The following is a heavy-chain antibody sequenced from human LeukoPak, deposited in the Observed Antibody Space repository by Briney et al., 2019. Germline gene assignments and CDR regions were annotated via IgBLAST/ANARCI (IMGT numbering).Heavy chain of an antibody. D-gene: IGHD1-26*01. Sequence: GGSLRLSCAASGFTFSSYAMSWVRQAPGKGLEWVSAISGSGGSTYYADSVKGRFTISRDNAKNSLYLQMNSLRAEDTALYYCAREGKHIVGATLDWFDPWGQGTLVTVSS. V-gene: IGHV3-23*01. CDR3: AREGKHIVGATLDWFDP. CDR1: GFTFSSYA. CDR2: ISGSGGST. J-gene: IGHJ5*02.